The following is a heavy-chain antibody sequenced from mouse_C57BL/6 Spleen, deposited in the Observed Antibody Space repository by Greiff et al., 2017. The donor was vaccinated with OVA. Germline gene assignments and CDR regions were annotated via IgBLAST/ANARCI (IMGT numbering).Heavy chain of an antibody. CDR3: ARSDSSGYDAMDY. CDR2: ISYDGSN. CDR1: GYSITSGYY. D-gene: IGHD3-2*02. Sequence: DVKLVESGPGLVKPSQSLSLTCSVTGYSITSGYYWNWIRQFPGNKLEWMGYISYDGSNNYNPSLKNRISITRDTSKNQFFLKLNSVTTEDTATYYCARSDSSGYDAMDYWGQGTSVTVSS. J-gene: IGHJ4*01. V-gene: IGHV3-6*01.